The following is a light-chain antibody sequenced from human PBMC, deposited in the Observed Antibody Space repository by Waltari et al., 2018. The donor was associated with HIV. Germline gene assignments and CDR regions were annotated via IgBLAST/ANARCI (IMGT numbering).Light chain of an antibody. CDR2: SNN. CDR1: SANIGSST. CDR3: ATWDDSLNGYV. V-gene: IGLV1-44*01. Sequence: QSVLTQPPSASGTPGQRVTISCSGSSANIGSSTVSWYQQLPGTAPKLLIYSNNQRPSGVPDRFSGSKSGTSAALAISGLQSEDEADYYCATWDDSLNGYVLGAGTRVTVL. J-gene: IGLJ1*01.